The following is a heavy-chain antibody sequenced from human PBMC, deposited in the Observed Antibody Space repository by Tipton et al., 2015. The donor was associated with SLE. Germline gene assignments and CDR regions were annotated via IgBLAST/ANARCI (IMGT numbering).Heavy chain of an antibody. CDR2: ISDSGST. J-gene: IGHJ5*02. CDR1: GASIESGYYY. CDR3: ARHSPNWFDP. Sequence: TLSLTCTVSGASIESGYYYWTWIRQPAGKGLEWIGYISDSGSTHYNPSLKSRVAISVDTSKNHFSLILTSVSAADTAVYYCARHSPNWFDPWGQGMLVTVSS. V-gene: IGHV4-61*09.